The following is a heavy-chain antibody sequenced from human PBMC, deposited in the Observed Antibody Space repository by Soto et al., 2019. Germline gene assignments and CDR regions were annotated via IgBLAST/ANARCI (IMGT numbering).Heavy chain of an antibody. CDR3: ARHNSRIAARPGYYYYMDV. J-gene: IGHJ6*03. Sequence: SETLSLTCTVSGGSISSSSYYWGWIRQPPGKGLEWIGSIYYSGSTYYNPSLKSRVTISVDTSKNQFSLKLSSVTAADTAVYYCARHNSRIAARPGYYYYMDVWGKGTTVTVSS. D-gene: IGHD6-6*01. CDR2: IYYSGST. CDR1: GGSISSSSYY. V-gene: IGHV4-39*01.